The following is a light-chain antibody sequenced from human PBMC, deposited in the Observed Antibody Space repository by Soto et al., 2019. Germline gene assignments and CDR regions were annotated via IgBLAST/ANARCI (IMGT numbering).Light chain of an antibody. J-gene: IGLJ2*01. CDR1: SGHSSYA. V-gene: IGLV4-69*01. CDR2: LNSDGSH. Sequence: QLVLTQSPSASASLGASVKLTCTLSSGHSSYAIAWHQQQPEKGPRYLMKLNSDGSHSRGDGIPDRFSGSSSGAERYLTISSLQSEDEADYYCQTWGTGFVFFGGGTKVTVL. CDR3: QTWGTGFVF.